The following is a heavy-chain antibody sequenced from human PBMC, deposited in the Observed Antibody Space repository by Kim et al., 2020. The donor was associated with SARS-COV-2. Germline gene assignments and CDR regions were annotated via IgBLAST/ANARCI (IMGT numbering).Heavy chain of an antibody. Sequence: GGSLRLSCAASGFTFSSYWMHWVRQAPGKGLEWVSRINSDGSSTSYADSVKGRFTISRDNAKNTLYLQMNSLRAEDTAVYYCARGPSPYDDFWCGTHYYHYCRDVWGQGTTVTVSS. V-gene: IGHV3-74*01. D-gene: IGHD3-3*01. CDR2: INSDGSST. CDR3: ARGPSPYDDFWCGTHYYHYCRDV. J-gene: IGHJ6*02. CDR1: GFTFSSYW.